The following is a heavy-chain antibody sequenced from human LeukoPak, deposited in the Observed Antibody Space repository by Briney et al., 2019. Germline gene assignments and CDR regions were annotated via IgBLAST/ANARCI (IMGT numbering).Heavy chain of an antibody. V-gene: IGHV4-34*01. CDR1: GGSFSDYY. Sequence: SETLSLTCSVYGGSFSDYYWSWIRQPPGKGLEWIGEINHSGSTNYNPSLKSRVTISVDTSKNQFSLKLSSVTAADTAVYYCARGRIVATISPWAYYYYYMDVWGKGTTVTVSS. D-gene: IGHD5-12*01. J-gene: IGHJ6*03. CDR3: ARGRIVATISPWAYYYYYMDV. CDR2: INHSGST.